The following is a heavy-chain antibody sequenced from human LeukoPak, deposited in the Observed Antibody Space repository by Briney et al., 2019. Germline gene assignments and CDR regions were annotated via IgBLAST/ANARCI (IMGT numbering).Heavy chain of an antibody. CDR2: FDPEDGET. CDR1: GYTHTELS. CDR3: ARQPFCSGGSCPVSLLYFDS. D-gene: IGHD2-15*01. V-gene: IGHV1-24*01. Sequence: ASVKVSCKVSGYTHTELSMHWVRQAPGKGLEWMGGFDPEDGETIYAQKFQGRVTMTEDTSTDTAYMELSSLRSEDTAVYYCARQPFCSGGSCPVSLLYFDSWGQGTLVTVSS. J-gene: IGHJ4*02.